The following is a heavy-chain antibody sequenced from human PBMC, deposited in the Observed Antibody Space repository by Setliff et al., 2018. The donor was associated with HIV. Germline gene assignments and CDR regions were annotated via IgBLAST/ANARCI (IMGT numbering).Heavy chain of an antibody. CDR1: GGSFSAYY. D-gene: IGHD5-18*01. CDR3: ARGGYSYGFGRHRAYFQY. CDR2: INHSGGT. J-gene: IGHJ1*01. V-gene: IGHV4-34*01. Sequence: SEPLSLTCAVYGGSFSAYYWSWIRQTPGKGLEWIGEINHSGGTNYNPSLKSRVTMSVDTSKNQFSLKLSSVTAADTAVFYCARGGYSYGFGRHRAYFQYWGQGTQVTVSS.